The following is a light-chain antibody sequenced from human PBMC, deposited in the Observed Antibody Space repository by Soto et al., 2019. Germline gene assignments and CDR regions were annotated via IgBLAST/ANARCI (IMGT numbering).Light chain of an antibody. Sequence: DSVLTQSPGTVSLSPGEGATLSCRASQTVSSSYLAWYQQKPGQAPRLLIYGASSRATGIPDRFSGSGSGTDFTLTISRLEPEDFAVYYCQQYGTSPFTFGPGTKVD. CDR2: GAS. CDR1: QTVSSSY. CDR3: QQYGTSPFT. J-gene: IGKJ3*01. V-gene: IGKV3-20*01.